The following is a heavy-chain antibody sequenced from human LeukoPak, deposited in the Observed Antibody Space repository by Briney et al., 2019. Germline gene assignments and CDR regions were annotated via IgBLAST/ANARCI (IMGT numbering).Heavy chain of an antibody. CDR1: GFTFSSYA. Sequence: PGGSLRLSCAASGFTFSSYAMSWVRQAPGKGLEWVSAISGSGGSTYYADSVKGRFTISRDNSKSTVYLQMNSLRADDTAIYYCARGSQAHGFLGDFGYWGLGTLVTVSS. CDR2: ISGSGGST. D-gene: IGHD3-3*01. V-gene: IGHV3-23*01. CDR3: ARGSQAHGFLGDFGY. J-gene: IGHJ4*02.